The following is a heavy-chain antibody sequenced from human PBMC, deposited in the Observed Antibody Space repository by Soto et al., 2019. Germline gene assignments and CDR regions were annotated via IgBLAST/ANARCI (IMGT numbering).Heavy chain of an antibody. Sequence: QVQLVESGGGVVQPGRSLRLSCAASGFTFSSYGMHWVRQAPGKGLEWVAVISYDGSNKYYADSVKGRFTISRDNSKNPLYLQMNSLRAEDKAVYYCARGLYNCNYSPFDYWGQGTLVTVSS. CDR2: ISYDGSNK. J-gene: IGHJ4*02. D-gene: IGHD1-7*01. V-gene: IGHV3-30*03. CDR1: GFTFSSYG. CDR3: ARGLYNCNYSPFDY.